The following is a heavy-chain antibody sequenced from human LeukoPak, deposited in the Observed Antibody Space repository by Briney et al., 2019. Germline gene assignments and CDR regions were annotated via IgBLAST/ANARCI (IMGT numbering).Heavy chain of an antibody. CDR3: AGYDYVWGSYRPMGPFDY. CDR1: GGSISSYY. J-gene: IGHJ4*02. Sequence: SETLSLTCTVSGGSISSYYWSWIRQPPGKGLEWIGYIYYSGSTNYNPSLKSRVTISVDTSKNQFSLKLSSVTAADTAVYYCAGYDYVWGSYRPMGPFDYWGQGTLVTVSS. D-gene: IGHD3-16*02. CDR2: IYYSGST. V-gene: IGHV4-59*01.